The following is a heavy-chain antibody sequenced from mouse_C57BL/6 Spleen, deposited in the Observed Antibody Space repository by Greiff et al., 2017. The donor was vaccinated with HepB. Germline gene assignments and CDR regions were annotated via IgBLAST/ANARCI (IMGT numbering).Heavy chain of an antibody. CDR1: GFTFSSYA. CDR2: ISDGGSYT. Sequence: EVKVVESGGGLVKPGGSLKLSCAASGFTFSSYAMSWVRQTPEKRLEWVATISDGGSYTYYPDNVKGRFTISRDNAKNNLYLQMSHLKSEDTAMYYCARDDYCIDYWGQGTTLTVSS. V-gene: IGHV5-4*01. J-gene: IGHJ2*01. D-gene: IGHD2-13*01. CDR3: ARDDYCIDY.